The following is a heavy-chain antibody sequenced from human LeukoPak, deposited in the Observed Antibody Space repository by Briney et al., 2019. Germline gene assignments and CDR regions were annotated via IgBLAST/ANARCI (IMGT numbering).Heavy chain of an antibody. D-gene: IGHD6-13*01. Sequence: ASVKVSCKASGYTFTGYYMHWVRQAPGQGLEWMGWINPNSGGTNYAQKFQGRVTMTRDTSISTAYMELSRLRSDDTAMYYCARDQIAHRQTDYWGQGTLVTVSS. CDR1: GYTFTGYY. V-gene: IGHV1-2*02. J-gene: IGHJ4*02. CDR2: INPNSGGT. CDR3: ARDQIAHRQTDY.